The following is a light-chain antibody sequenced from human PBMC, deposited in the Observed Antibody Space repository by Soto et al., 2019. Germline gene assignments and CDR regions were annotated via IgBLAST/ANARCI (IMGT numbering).Light chain of an antibody. Sequence: EIVMTQSLATLSVSPGERITISCRASQTVGSNLAWYQQKPGQAPRLLIYTTSSRATGVPAKFSGSGSGTEFTLTIDSLQSEDFVLYYCQQYNSWPRTFGQGTRVEIK. CDR2: TTS. CDR1: QTVGSN. CDR3: QQYNSWPRT. V-gene: IGKV3-15*01. J-gene: IGKJ1*01.